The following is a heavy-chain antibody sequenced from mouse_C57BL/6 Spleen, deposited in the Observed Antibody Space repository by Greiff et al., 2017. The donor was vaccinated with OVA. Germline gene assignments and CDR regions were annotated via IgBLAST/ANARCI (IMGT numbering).Heavy chain of an antibody. J-gene: IGHJ3*01. D-gene: IGHD2-3*01. Sequence: QVQLQQPGAELVMPGASVKLSCKASGYTFTSYWMHWVKQRPGQGLEWIGEIDPSDSYTNYNQKFKGKSTLTVDKSSSTAYMQLSSLTSEDSAVYYCARPIYDGYYIAYWGQGTLVTVSA. CDR2: IDPSDSYT. V-gene: IGHV1-69*01. CDR3: ARPIYDGYYIAY. CDR1: GYTFTSYW.